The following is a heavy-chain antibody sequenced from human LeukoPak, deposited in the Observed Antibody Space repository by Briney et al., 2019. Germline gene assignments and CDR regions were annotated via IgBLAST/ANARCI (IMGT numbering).Heavy chain of an antibody. CDR3: ATSGYPYNAFDI. V-gene: IGHV1-2*02. D-gene: IGHD3-22*01. CDR2: IEADSGGT. Sequence: GASVKVSCKASGYTFTGYYMHWVRQAPGQGLEWMGWIEADSGGTNYAQRFQGRVTMTRDTSISTAYMDLSRLRSDDTAVYHCATSGYPYNAFDIWGQGTMVTVSS. J-gene: IGHJ3*02. CDR1: GYTFTGYY.